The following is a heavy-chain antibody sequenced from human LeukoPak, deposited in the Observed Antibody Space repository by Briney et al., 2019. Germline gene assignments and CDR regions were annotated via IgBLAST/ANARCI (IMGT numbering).Heavy chain of an antibody. Sequence: GGSLRLSCAASGFTFSSYSMNWVRQAPGTGLEWVSSISGSSSYIYYADSMKGRFTISRDNAKSSLYLQMSSLRAEDTAVYYCARRSEMTTVTTFDYWGQGILVTVSS. CDR2: ISGSSSYI. V-gene: IGHV3-21*01. CDR1: GFTFSSYS. CDR3: ARRSEMTTVTTFDY. D-gene: IGHD4-17*01. J-gene: IGHJ4*02.